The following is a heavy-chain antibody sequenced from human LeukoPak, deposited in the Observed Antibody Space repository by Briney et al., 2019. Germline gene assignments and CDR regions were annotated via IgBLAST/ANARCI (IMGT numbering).Heavy chain of an antibody. Sequence: SETLSLTCNVPGGSITSYYRNWIRQPPGKGLEWIGHIYYTGSTNSNPSLKSRLTISLDTSKKQFSLKLISVTAADTAIYYCASSYFYDGNRYFDYWGQGALVTVSS. CDR3: ASSYFYDGNRYFDY. J-gene: IGHJ4*02. V-gene: IGHV4-59*08. CDR1: GGSITSYY. D-gene: IGHD3-22*01. CDR2: IYYTGST.